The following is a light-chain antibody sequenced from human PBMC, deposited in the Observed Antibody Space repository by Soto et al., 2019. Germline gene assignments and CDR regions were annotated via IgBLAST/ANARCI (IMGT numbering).Light chain of an antibody. CDR2: DVT. Sequence: QSALTQPPSASGSPGQSVTISCTGTNSDVGGYNYVSWYQQYPGKAPKLLIYDVTKRPSGVPDRFSASKSGNTAYLTVSGLQAEDEDDYYCTSVAGRAKWVFGGGTQLTVL. CDR3: TSVAGRAKWV. CDR1: NSDVGGYNY. J-gene: IGLJ3*02. V-gene: IGLV2-8*01.